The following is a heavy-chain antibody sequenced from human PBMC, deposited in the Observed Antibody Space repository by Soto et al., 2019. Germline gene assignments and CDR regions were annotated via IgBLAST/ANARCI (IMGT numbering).Heavy chain of an antibody. CDR3: AREEVDPGYFDY. Sequence: PETLSLTCTVSGGSISSYYWSWIRQPPGKGLEWIGYIYYSGSTNYNPSLKSRVTISVDTSKNQFSLKLSSVTAADTAVYYCAREEVDPGYFDYWGQGTLVTVSS. J-gene: IGHJ4*02. V-gene: IGHV4-59*01. D-gene: IGHD2-15*01. CDR1: GGSISSYY. CDR2: IYYSGST.